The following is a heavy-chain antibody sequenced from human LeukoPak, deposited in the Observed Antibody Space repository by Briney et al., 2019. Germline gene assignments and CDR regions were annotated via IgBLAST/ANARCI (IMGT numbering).Heavy chain of an antibody. CDR2: IYYPEST. Sequence: SETLSLTYKVSGGSIGSSGFYWGWIRQPPGKGLEWIGSIYYPESTHYNPSLESRVTISVDTSKYQVSLTLSSVTATDTAVYYCVRHVSSGWDYYNGLDVWGQGATVTVSS. V-gene: IGHV4-39*01. D-gene: IGHD6-19*01. J-gene: IGHJ6*02. CDR3: VRHVSSGWDYYNGLDV. CDR1: GGSIGSSGFY.